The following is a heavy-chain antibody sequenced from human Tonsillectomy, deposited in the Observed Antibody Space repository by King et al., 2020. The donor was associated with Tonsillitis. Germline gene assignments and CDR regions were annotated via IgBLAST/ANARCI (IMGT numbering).Heavy chain of an antibody. D-gene: IGHD6-13*01. V-gene: IGHV5-51*01. Sequence: QLVPSGAEVKKPGASLKISCKGSGYSFTNYWIGWVRQMPGKGLEWMGIIFPGDSDTRYSPSFQGQVTISADKSISTAYLQWSSLKASDTAMYYCARARFIATAGFYFDYWGQGTLVTVSS. CDR2: IFPGDSDT. J-gene: IGHJ4*02. CDR3: ARARFIATAGFYFDY. CDR1: GYSFTNYW.